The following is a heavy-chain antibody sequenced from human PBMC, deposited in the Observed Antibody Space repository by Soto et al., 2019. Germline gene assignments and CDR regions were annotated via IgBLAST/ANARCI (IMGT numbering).Heavy chain of an antibody. V-gene: IGHV3-30*04. CDR2: VSYDGTTK. D-gene: IGHD6-19*01. CDR1: GFTFSHYA. CDR3: AKGDPVAGPFDY. J-gene: IGHJ4*02. Sequence: QVQLVESGGGVVQPGRSLRLSCAASGFTFSHYAIHWVRQAPGKGLEWVAVVSYDGTTKYYADSVKGRFTISRDNSKNTLFLQMNSLGPEDTGVYYCAKGDPVAGPFDYWGQGTLVIVSS.